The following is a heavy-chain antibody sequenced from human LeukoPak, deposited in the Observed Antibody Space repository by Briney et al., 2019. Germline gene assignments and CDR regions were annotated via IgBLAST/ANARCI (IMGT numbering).Heavy chain of an antibody. V-gene: IGHV1-46*01. CDR1: GYTFTSYY. CDR2: INPSGGST. Sequence: ASVKVSCKASGYTFTSYYMHWVRQAPGQGLEWMGIINPSGGSTSYAQKFQGRVTMTRDTSTSTVYMELSSLRSEDTAVYYCARVQGYYDSSGYQSDPHWFDPWGQGTLVTVSS. J-gene: IGHJ5*02. CDR3: ARVQGYYDSSGYQSDPHWFDP. D-gene: IGHD3-22*01.